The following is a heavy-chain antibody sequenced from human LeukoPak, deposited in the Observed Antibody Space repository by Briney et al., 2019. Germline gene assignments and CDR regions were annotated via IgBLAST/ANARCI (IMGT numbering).Heavy chain of an antibody. J-gene: IGHJ4*02. Sequence: PSETLSLTCTVSGGSISSSSYYWGWIRQPPGKGLEWIGSIYYSGSTYYNPSLKSRVTISVDTSKNQLSLKLSSVTAADTAVYYCASLYCSGGSCYSPWDYWGQGTLVTVSS. V-gene: IGHV4-39*01. CDR3: ASLYCSGGSCYSPWDY. D-gene: IGHD2-15*01. CDR1: GGSISSSSYY. CDR2: IYYSGST.